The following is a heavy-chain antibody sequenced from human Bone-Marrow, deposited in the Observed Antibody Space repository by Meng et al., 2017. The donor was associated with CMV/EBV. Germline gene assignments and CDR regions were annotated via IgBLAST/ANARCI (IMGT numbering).Heavy chain of an antibody. D-gene: IGHD4-17*01. CDR2: INHSGST. V-gene: IGHV4-34*01. CDR1: GGSFSGYY. J-gene: IGHJ3*02. CDR3: ARCFLTVTNAFDI. Sequence: SKTLSLTCAVYGGSFSGYYWSWIRQPPGKGREWIGVINHSGSTNYNPSLKSRVTISVDTSKNQFSLKLSSVTAADTAVYYCARCFLTVTNAFDIWGQGTMVTVSS.